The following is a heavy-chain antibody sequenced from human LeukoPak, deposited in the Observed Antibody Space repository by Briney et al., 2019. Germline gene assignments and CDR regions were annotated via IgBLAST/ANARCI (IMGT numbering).Heavy chain of an antibody. CDR1: GFTFSSYW. D-gene: IGHD3/OR15-3a*01. CDR3: AKDWTGTKPFDL. J-gene: IGHJ2*01. CDR2: ISYDGSNK. V-gene: IGHV3-30*18. Sequence: GGSLRLSCAASGFTFSSYWMHWVRQAPGKGREWVAVISYDGSNKYYADSVKGRFTISRDNSKNTLYLQMNSLRAEDTAVYYCAKDWTGTKPFDLWGRGTLVTVSS.